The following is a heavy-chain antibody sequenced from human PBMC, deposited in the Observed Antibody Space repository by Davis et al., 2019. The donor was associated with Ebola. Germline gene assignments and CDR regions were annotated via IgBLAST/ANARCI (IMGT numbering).Heavy chain of an antibody. J-gene: IGHJ4*02. D-gene: IGHD6-19*01. CDR2: IDPSDSYT. CDR3: ARSEGYSSGWPDY. CDR1: GYNFVSNW. Sequence: GESLKISCKGSGYNFVSNWITWVRQMPGKGLEWMGRIDPSDSYTQYNPSFQGHVTISGDKSSSTAYLQWSSLKASDTAMYYCARSEGYSSGWPDYWGQGTLVTVSS. V-gene: IGHV5-10-1*01.